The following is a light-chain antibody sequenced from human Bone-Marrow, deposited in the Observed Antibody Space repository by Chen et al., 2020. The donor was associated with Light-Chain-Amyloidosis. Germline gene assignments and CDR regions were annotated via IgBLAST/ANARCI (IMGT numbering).Light chain of an antibody. CDR3: LQYHSAPLT. CDR2: WAS. Sequence: IVLPQSPDSLAVSLGERATINCKSSQSVLSSSNNRNYLAWIQQRPGQPPTLLISWASTRESGVPERFSGSGSGTEFTLTISSLQAEDVAIYYCLQYHSAPLTFGGGTKVEIK. J-gene: IGKJ4*01. V-gene: IGKV4-1*01. CDR1: QSVLSSSNNRNY.